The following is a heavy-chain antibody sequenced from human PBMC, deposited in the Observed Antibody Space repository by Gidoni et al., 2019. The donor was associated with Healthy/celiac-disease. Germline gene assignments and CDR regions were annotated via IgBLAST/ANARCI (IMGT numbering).Heavy chain of an antibody. V-gene: IGHV5-51*01. CDR3: ARTVAAAGGVRFDP. Sequence: EVQLVQSGAEVKTHGESLKISCKGSVYSFPSYWLGWVRQMPGNGLEWMGIRCPGDSDTRYSPACQCQVSISADKSISTAYLQWSSLKASDTAMYYCARTVAAAGGVRFDPWGQGTRVTVSS. CDR2: RCPGDSDT. CDR1: VYSFPSYW. D-gene: IGHD6-13*01. J-gene: IGHJ5*02.